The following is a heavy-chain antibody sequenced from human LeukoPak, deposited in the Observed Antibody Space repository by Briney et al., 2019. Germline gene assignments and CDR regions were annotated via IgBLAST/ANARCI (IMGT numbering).Heavy chain of an antibody. CDR2: INTDGIST. CDR1: GFTFSNYW. J-gene: IGHJ4*02. Sequence: GGSLRPSCAASGFTFSNYWMYWVRQAPGKGLVWVSRINTDGISTTYADSVKGRFTISRDNAKNTLFLQMNSLRAEDTAVYYCARNYAACLVDYWGQGTLVTVSS. D-gene: IGHD4/OR15-4a*01. V-gene: IGHV3-74*03. CDR3: ARNYAACLVDY.